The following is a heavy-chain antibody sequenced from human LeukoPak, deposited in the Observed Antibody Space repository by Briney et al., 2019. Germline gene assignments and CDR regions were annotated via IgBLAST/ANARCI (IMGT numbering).Heavy chain of an antibody. CDR2: ISSSGTYI. CDR1: GFTFDDYG. Sequence: PGGSLRLSCAASGFTFDDYGMSWVRQAPGKGLEWVSSISSSGTYIYFADSVKGRFTISRDNAKNSLYLQMNSLRAEDTALYYCAREQSYSEEIVVVNPPFDYWGQGTLVTVSS. D-gene: IGHD2-21*01. V-gene: IGHV3-21*01. CDR3: AREQSYSEEIVVVNPPFDY. J-gene: IGHJ4*02.